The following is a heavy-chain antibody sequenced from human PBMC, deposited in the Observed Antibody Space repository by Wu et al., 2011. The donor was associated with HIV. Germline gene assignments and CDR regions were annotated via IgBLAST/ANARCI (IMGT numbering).Heavy chain of an antibody. Sequence: ADSVRARFTISRDNSKNTLNLQMGSLRAEDMAVYYCAKGGATVLDALDIWGQGTMVTVSS. D-gene: IGHD1-26*01. V-gene: IGHV3-64*02. J-gene: IGHJ3*02. CDR3: AKGGATVLDALDI.